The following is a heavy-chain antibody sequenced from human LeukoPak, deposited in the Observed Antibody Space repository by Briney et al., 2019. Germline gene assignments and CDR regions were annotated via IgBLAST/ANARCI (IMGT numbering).Heavy chain of an antibody. D-gene: IGHD6-13*01. Sequence: PGGSLRLSCAASGFTFSSNAMHWVRQGPGEGLDWVALISYDGSDEYYADSVKGRFTISRDNSKNTLYLQMNSLRAEDTAVYYCARGYSSSWYSDYWGQGTLVTVSS. J-gene: IGHJ4*02. CDR3: ARGYSSSWYSDY. CDR1: GFTFSSNA. CDR2: ISYDGSDE. V-gene: IGHV3-30-3*01.